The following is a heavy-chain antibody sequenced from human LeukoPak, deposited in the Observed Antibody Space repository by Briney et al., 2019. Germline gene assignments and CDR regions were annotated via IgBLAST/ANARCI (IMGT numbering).Heavy chain of an antibody. D-gene: IGHD6-19*01. J-gene: IGHJ4*02. V-gene: IGHV3-21*01. CDR1: GFTFSSYS. CDR2: ISSSSSSYI. Sequence: GGSLRLSCAASGFTFSSYSMNWVRQAPGKGLEWVSSISSSSSSYIYYADSVKGRFTISRDNAKNSLYLQMNSLRAEDTAVYYCARYSSGWYYFDYWGQGTLVTVSS. CDR3: ARYSSGWYYFDY.